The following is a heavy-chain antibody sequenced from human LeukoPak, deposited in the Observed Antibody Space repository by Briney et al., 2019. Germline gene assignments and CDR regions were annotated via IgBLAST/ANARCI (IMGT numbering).Heavy chain of an antibody. J-gene: IGHJ3*02. CDR2: IYPGDSDT. Sequence: VESLNISCKGSAYIFTSFWIGWVRQMPGNGLEWLMIIYPGDSDTRYSPSFQGQVTISADKSTSTADLQWRSLKASDTAMYYCARTLVGRWELQGAFDIWGQGTMVTVSS. CDR3: ARTLVGRWELQGAFDI. CDR1: AYIFTSFW. D-gene: IGHD1-26*01. V-gene: IGHV5-51*01.